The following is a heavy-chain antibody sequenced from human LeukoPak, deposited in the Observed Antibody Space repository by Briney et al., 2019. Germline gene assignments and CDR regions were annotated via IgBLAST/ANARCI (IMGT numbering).Heavy chain of an antibody. CDR2: ISWNSGSI. V-gene: IGHV3-9*01. Sequence: GRSLRLSCAASGFTFDDYAMHWVRQAPGKGLEWVSGISWNSGSIGYADSVKGRFTISRDNAKNSLYLQMNSLRAEDTALYYCAKDTASSGPFDYWGQGTLVTVSS. CDR1: GFTFDDYA. CDR3: AKDTASSGPFDY. D-gene: IGHD3-22*01. J-gene: IGHJ4*02.